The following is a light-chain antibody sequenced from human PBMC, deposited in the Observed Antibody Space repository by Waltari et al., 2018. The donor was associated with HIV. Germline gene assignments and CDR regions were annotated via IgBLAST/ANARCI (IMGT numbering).Light chain of an antibody. CDR2: DVN. Sequence: QSALTQPHSVSGSPGQSLTISCTGTSTYVDTFVSWYQQYPGQAPKVIIYDVNKRPSGVPDRCAASKSGNTAFLTISGLQAEDEAEYHCCSHAGNFIFAFGTGTKVTVL. V-gene: IGLV2-11*01. J-gene: IGLJ1*01. CDR1: STYVDTF. CDR3: CSHAGNFIFA.